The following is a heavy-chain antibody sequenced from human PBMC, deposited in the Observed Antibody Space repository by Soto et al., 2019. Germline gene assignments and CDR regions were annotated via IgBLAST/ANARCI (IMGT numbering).Heavy chain of an antibody. V-gene: IGHV4-34*01. CDR2: INHSGSN. D-gene: IGHD3-9*01. J-gene: IGHJ3*02. Sequence: SETLSLTCAIYGGSFSNYYWNWIRQPPGKGLEWIGEINHSGSNNYSPSLKSRVTMSLGTSKNQFSLKLTSVTAADTAVYYCARGGSNDWQVAFDIWGQGTMVTVSS. CDR1: GGSFSNYY. CDR3: ARGGSNDWQVAFDI.